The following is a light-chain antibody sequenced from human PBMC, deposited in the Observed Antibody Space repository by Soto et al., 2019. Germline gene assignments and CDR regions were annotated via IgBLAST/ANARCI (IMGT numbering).Light chain of an antibody. J-gene: IGKJ5*01. CDR1: QGVSSY. V-gene: IGKV1-33*01. CDR2: DSS. Sequence: DIQMTQSPSSLSASAGERVALSCQASQGVSSYLNWYQQKPVKAPTLLIYDSSNFQTEGPSRFSGSGSGTDFTFTISSLQPEDIAPYFCQQYDNHPPFTFGQGTRREIK. CDR3: QQYDNHPPFT.